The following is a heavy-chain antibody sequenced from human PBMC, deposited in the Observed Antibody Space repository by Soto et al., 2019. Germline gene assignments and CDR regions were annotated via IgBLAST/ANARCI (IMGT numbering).Heavy chain of an antibody. V-gene: IGHV3-33*01. CDR1: GFTFSNYA. J-gene: IGHJ4*02. CDR3: ARDRYGSQTLFDY. D-gene: IGHD3-10*01. CDR2: IWDDGSNK. Sequence: QVHLVESGGGVVQPGRSLRLSCVASGFTFSNYAMHWVRQAPGKGLEWVAVIWDDGSNKYYADSVKGRFPISRDNSKNTLHLQMNSLRPEDTALYYCARDRYGSQTLFDYWGQGTLVTVSS.